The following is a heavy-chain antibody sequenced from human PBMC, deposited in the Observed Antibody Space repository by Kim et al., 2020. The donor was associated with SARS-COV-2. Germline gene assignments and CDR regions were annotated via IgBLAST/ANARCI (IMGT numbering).Heavy chain of an antibody. V-gene: IGHV1-2*02. Sequence: SGGTNYAQKFQGRVTMTRDTSISTAYMELSRLRSDDTAVYYCALGETQNYWGQGTLVTVSS. CDR2: SGGT. D-gene: IGHD1-26*01. J-gene: IGHJ4*02. CDR3: ALGETQNY.